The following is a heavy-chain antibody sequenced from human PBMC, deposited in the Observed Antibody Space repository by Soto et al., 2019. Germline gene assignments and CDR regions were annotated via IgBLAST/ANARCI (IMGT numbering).Heavy chain of an antibody. J-gene: IGHJ4*02. V-gene: IGHV4-59*01. CDR1: DGAITGYY. CDR2: VYNTGSP. D-gene: IGHD3-22*01. Sequence: SEILSLTCTVSDGAITGYYWSWIRQSPGEGLEWIGYVYNTGSPSYNPSLKSRVTMSVDASTNQFSLILTSVTATDTAVYYCAGERLTGSGYFDYWGQGTLVTVSS. CDR3: AGERLTGSGYFDY.